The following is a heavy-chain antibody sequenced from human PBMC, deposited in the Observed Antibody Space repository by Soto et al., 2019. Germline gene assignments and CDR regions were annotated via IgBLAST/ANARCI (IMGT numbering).Heavy chain of an antibody. CDR3: ARRRHYYGSGSPGYFDY. D-gene: IGHD3-10*01. J-gene: IGHJ4*02. CDR1: GGSISSGGYS. CDR2: IYHSGST. V-gene: IGHV4-30-2*01. Sequence: ASETLSLTCAVSGGSISSGGYSWSWIRQPPGKGLEWIGYIYHSGSTYYNPSLKSRVTISVDRSKNQFSLKLSSVTAADTAVYYCARRRHYYGSGSPGYFDYWGQGTLVTVSS.